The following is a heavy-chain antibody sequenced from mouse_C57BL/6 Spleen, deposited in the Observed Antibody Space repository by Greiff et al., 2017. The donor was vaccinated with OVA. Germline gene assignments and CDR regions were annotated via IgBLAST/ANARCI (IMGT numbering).Heavy chain of an antibody. CDR2: IRNKANGYTT. CDR3: ARGSSKGDYAMDY. Sequence: VQLQQSGGGLVQPGGSLSLSCAASGFTFTDYYMSWVRQPPGKALEWLGFIRNKANGYTTEYSASVKGRFTISRDNSQSILYLQMNALRAEDSATYYCARGSSKGDYAMDYWGQGTSVTVSS. V-gene: IGHV7-3*01. D-gene: IGHD2-5*01. J-gene: IGHJ4*01. CDR1: GFTFTDYY.